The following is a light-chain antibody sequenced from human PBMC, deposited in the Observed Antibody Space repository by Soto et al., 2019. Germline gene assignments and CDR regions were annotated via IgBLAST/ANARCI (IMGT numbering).Light chain of an antibody. CDR1: QSVANW. J-gene: IGKJ4*01. CDR2: ETS. CDR3: QLYNNFPPT. Sequence: DVQMTQSPSSLSASVGDRVSITCRASQSVANWLAWYQQKPGKAPKSLIYETSTLQSGVPSRFSGSGSGTYFTLTINSLQPEDFATYYCQLYNNFPPTFGGGTKVEIK. V-gene: IGKV1D-16*01.